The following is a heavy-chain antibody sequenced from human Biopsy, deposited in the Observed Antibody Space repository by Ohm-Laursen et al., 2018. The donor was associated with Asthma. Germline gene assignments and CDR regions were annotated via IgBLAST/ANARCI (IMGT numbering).Heavy chain of an antibody. J-gene: IGHJ4*02. D-gene: IGHD1-14*01. Sequence: TQTLTLTRSFSGFSLSSSGANVNWIRQPPGKALEWLARIDWEEDKFYSTSLRTRLTISKGSSEDPVVLTMTNMGPVDTATYYCTRHNDYWGPGILVTVSS. V-gene: IGHV2-70*04. CDR3: TRHNDY. CDR2: IDWEEDK. CDR1: GFSLSSSGAN.